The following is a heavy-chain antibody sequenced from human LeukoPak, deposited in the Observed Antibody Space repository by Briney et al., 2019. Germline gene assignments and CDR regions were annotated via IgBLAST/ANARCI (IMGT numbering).Heavy chain of an antibody. D-gene: IGHD3-9*01. Sequence: ASVRVSCKASGYTFTGYYLFWVRQAPGQGLEWMGWINPNSGGTNYAQKFQGRVTMTRDTSIRTAYMELSRLTSDDTAVYYCVRLYDWGRLDYWGQGTLVTVSS. CDR1: GYTFTGYY. CDR2: INPNSGGT. CDR3: VRLYDWGRLDY. J-gene: IGHJ4*02. V-gene: IGHV1-2*02.